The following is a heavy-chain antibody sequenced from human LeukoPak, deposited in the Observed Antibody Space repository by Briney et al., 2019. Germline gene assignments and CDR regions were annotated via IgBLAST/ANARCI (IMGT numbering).Heavy chain of an antibody. D-gene: IGHD5-18*01. J-gene: IGHJ5*02. CDR1: GYTFTSYY. Sequence: GASVKVSCKASGYTFTSYYMHWVRQAPGQGLEWMGIINPSGGSTSYAQKFQGRVTMTRDTSTSTVYMELSSLRSEDTAVYYCARDGLGYSYGSSATLIDPWGQGTLVTVSS. V-gene: IGHV1-46*01. CDR2: INPSGGST. CDR3: ARDGLGYSYGSSATLIDP.